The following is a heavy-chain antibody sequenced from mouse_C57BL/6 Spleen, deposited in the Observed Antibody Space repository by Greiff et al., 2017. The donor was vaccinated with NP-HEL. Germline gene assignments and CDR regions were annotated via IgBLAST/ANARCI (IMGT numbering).Heavy chain of an antibody. CDR2: IRNKANNHAT. D-gene: IGHD2-4*01. CDR1: GFTFSDAW. J-gene: IGHJ2*01. CDR3: TPNYEYDGSFDY. Sequence: EVQGVESGGGLVQPGGSMKLSCAASGFTFSDAWMDWVRQSPEKGLEWVAEIRNKANNHATYYAESVKGRFTISRDDSKSSVYRQMNSLRAEDTGIYYCTPNYEYDGSFDYWGQGTTLTVSS. V-gene: IGHV6-6*01.